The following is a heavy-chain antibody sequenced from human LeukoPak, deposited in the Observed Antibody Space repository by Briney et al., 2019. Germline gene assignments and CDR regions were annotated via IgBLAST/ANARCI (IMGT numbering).Heavy chain of an antibody. CDR1: GSSVRSFY. CDR2: FYSSGIT. D-gene: IGHD2-21*01. V-gene: IGHV4-4*07. Sequence: LETLSLTCTVSGSSVRSFYWNWIRQPAGKGPEWIGRFYSSGITKHNPSLKSRVTMSVDTSKNQFSLNLTSVTAADTAVYYCARGAYSFDTWGQGTVVTVSS. CDR3: ARGAYSFDT. J-gene: IGHJ3*02.